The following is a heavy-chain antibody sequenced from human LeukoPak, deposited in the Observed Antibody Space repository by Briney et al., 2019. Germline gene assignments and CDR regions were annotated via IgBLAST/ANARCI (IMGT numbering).Heavy chain of an antibody. CDR1: GITFSSYD. D-gene: IGHD3-10*01. CDR3: ARDQAMVRGVIMYYYYGMDV. V-gene: IGHV1-69*04. Sequence: ASVKVSCKAFGITFSSYDVSWVRQAPGQGLEWMGRIIPILGIANYAQKFQGRVTITADKSTSTAYMELSSLRSEDTAVYYCARDQAMVRGVIMYYYYGMDVWGQGTTVTVSS. CDR2: IIPILGIA. J-gene: IGHJ6*02.